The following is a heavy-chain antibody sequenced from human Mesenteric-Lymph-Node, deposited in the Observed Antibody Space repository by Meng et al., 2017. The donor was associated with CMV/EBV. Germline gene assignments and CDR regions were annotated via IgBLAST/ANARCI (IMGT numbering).Heavy chain of an antibody. CDR3: VRPEYSRSPWFDP. CDR2: IYFSGST. D-gene: IGHD6-6*01. CDR1: GGSISSTSYY. Sequence: SETLSLTCTVSGGSISSTSYYWGWIRQPPGKGLEWIANIYFSGSTYFNPSLKSRVTISVDMSKNQFSLKMTSVTAADTAVYYCVRPEYSRSPWFDPWGQGTLVTVSS. J-gene: IGHJ5*02. V-gene: IGHV4-39*01.